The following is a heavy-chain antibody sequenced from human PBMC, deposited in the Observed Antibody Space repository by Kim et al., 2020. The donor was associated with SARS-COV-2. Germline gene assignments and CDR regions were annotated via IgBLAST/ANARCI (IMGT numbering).Heavy chain of an antibody. Sequence: GSLRLSCAASGFTFRNAWMSWVRQAPGKGLEWAGRIKSKTDCGTTDYAAPVKGRFTITRDDSKNTPYLQMNSLNTEDAAVHYCTTDLGRQQVVRYNYYGLDVWGQGTTVTVSS. V-gene: IGHV3-15*01. D-gene: IGHD6-13*01. J-gene: IGHJ6*02. CDR3: TTDLGRQQVVRYNYYGLDV. CDR1: GFTFRNAW. CDR2: IKSKTDCGTT.